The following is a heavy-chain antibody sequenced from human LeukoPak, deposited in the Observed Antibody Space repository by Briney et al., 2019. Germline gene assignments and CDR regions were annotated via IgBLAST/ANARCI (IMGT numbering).Heavy chain of an antibody. J-gene: IGHJ4*02. CDR3: AREAYYYGSGSYPLDY. CDR2: ISYDGSNK. Sequence: GGSLRLSCAASGFTFSNYGMHWVRQAPGKGLEWVSFISYDGSNKYYADSVKGRFTISRDNSKNTLYLQMNSLRAEDTAVYYCAREAYYYGSGSYPLDYWGQGTLVTVSS. V-gene: IGHV3-30*03. D-gene: IGHD3-10*01. CDR1: GFTFSNYG.